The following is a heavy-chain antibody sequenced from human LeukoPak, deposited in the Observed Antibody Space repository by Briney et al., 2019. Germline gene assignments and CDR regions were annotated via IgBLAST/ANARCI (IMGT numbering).Heavy chain of an antibody. CDR3: ARDYCSSTSCLFDY. V-gene: IGHV1-2*06. D-gene: IGHD2-2*01. CDR2: INPNSGDT. CDR1: GYTFTGYH. J-gene: IGHJ4*02. Sequence: ASVKVSCKASGYTFTGYHMHWVRQAPGQGLEWMGRINPNSGDTNYAQKFQGRVTMTRDTSISTAYVELSRLRSDDAAVYYCARDYCSSTSCLFDYWGQGTLVTVSS.